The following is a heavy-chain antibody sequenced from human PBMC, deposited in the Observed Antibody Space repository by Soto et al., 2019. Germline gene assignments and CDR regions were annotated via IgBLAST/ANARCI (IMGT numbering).Heavy chain of an antibody. CDR1: GFTVSNTY. CDR2: IYTAGGT. D-gene: IGHD2-2*01. CDR3: ARALPVAKGGFDP. Sequence: GGSLRLSCAASGFTVSNTYMTWVRQPPGKGLECVSVIYTAGGTNYADSVKGRFIISRDNSKNTLYLQVNSLRAEDTAVYYCARALPVAKGGFDPWGQGTLVTVSS. V-gene: IGHV3-53*01. J-gene: IGHJ5*02.